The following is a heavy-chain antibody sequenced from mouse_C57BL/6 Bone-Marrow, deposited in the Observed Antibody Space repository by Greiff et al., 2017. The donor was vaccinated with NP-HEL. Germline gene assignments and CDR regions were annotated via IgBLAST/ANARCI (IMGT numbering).Heavy chain of an antibody. CDR3: ASTWFAY. Sequence: VKLQQPGAELVRPGSSVKLSCKASGYTFTSYWMHWVKQRPIQGLEWIGNIHPSDSETHYNQKFKDKATLTVDKSSSTAYMQLSSLTAEDSAVYYCASTWFAYWGQGTLVTVSA. V-gene: IGHV1-52*01. J-gene: IGHJ3*01. CDR1: GYTFTSYW. CDR2: IHPSDSET.